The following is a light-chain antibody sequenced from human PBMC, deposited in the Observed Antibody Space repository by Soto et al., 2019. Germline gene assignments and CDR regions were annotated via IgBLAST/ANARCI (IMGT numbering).Light chain of an antibody. CDR1: QGIRSW. J-gene: IGKJ4*01. CDR2: AAS. V-gene: IGKV1D-12*01. CDR3: QQSDTFPAT. Sequence: DIQMTQSPSSVSASVGDRVTITCRASQGIRSWLAWYQQRPGKAPKLLISAASSLQGAVPSRVSGSGSGTDFTLPISSLQPDDFATYYCQQSDTFPATFGGGTKVEIK.